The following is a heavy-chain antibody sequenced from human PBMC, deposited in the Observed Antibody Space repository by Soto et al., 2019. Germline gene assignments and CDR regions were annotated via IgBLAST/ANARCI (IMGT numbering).Heavy chain of an antibody. CDR2: ISGSGGST. Sequence: PWGSLKLSCAASGLTFNSSAMSGARQAPGKGLEWVSAISGSGGSTYYADSVKGRFTISRDNSKNTLYLQMNSLRAEDTAVYYWSNTEYGGFRDVSDVLEFLVRGTTVTVSS. V-gene: IGHV3-23*01. CDR3: SNTEYGGFRDVSDVLEF. CDR1: GLTFNSSA. J-gene: IGHJ6*02. D-gene: IGHD3-3*01.